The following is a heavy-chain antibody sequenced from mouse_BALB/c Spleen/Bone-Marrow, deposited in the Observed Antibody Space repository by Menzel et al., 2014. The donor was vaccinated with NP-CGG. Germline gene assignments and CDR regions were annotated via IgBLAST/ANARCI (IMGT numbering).Heavy chain of an antibody. J-gene: IGHJ3*01. CDR2: INPNSDYT. CDR3: AREVYGSWFAY. D-gene: IGHD2-2*01. V-gene: IGHV1-4*01. CDR1: GYTFTYYT. Sequence: QVHVKQSGAELARPGASVKMSCKASGYTFTYYTMYWVKQRPGQGLEWIGYINPNSDYTNYNQKFKDKATLTADKSSSTAYMQLSSLTSEDSAVYYCAREVYGSWFAYWGQVTLVTVSA.